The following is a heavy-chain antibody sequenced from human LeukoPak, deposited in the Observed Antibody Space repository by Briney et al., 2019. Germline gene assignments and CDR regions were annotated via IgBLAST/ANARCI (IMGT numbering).Heavy chain of an antibody. CDR2: IDPSDSYP. CDR3: ASHLNSGWNLDS. D-gene: IGHD6-19*01. V-gene: IGHV5-10-1*01. CDR1: GSSFTNYW. Sequence: GAALLISCEGSGSSFTNYWINWVRPMPGKGLEWMGRIDPSDSYPSYSPSFQGHVIISADKSISTAYLQWSSLQASDTAMYYCASHLNSGWNLDSWGRGTLVTVSS. J-gene: IGHJ4*02.